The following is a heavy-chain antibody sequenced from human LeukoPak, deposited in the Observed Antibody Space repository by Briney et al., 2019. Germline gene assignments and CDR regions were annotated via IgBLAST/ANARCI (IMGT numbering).Heavy chain of an antibody. CDR3: ARDAGSSSWYPTSPAYYYGMDV. D-gene: IGHD6-13*01. V-gene: IGHV1-2*02. CDR2: INPNSGGT. J-gene: IGHJ6*04. Sequence: ASVTVSCKASGYTFTGYYMHWVRQAPGQGLEWMGWINPNSGGTNYAQKFQGRVTMTRDTSISTAYMELSRLRSDDTAVYYCARDAGSSSWYPTSPAYYYGMDVWGKGTTVTVSP. CDR1: GYTFTGYY.